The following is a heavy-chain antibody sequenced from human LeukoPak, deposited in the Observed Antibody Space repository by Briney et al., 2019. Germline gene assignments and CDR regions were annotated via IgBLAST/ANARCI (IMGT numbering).Heavy chain of an antibody. CDR2: IIPIFGTA. V-gene: IGHV1-69*06. CDR3: ARVNIVATIYYFDY. J-gene: IGHJ4*02. D-gene: IGHD5-12*01. Sequence: GASVKVSCKASGGTFSSYAISWVRQAPGQGLEWMGGIIPIFGTANYAQKFQGRVTITADKSTGAAYMELSSLRSDDTAVYYCARVNIVATIYYFDYWGQGTLVTVSS. CDR1: GGTFSSYA.